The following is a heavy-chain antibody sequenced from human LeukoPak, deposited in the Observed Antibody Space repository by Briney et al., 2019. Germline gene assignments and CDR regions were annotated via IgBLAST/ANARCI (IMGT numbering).Heavy chain of an antibody. V-gene: IGHV3-49*04. CDR1: GFTYGDYA. D-gene: IGHD3-22*01. CDR3: TGEPPYYDSSGYYFGYYYGMDV. Sequence: GGSLRLSCTASGFTYGDYAMSWVRQAPGKGLEWVGFIRSKAYGGTPEYAASVKGRFTISRDDSKSIAYLQMDSLKTEDTAVYYCTGEPPYYDSSGYYFGYYYGMDVWGQGTTVTVSS. J-gene: IGHJ6*02. CDR2: IRSKAYGGTP.